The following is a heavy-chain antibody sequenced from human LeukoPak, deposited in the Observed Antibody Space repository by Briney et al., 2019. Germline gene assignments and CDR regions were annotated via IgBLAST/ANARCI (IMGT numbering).Heavy chain of an antibody. D-gene: IGHD1-26*01. CDR3: ARGNGVGATLYYYYYGMDV. V-gene: IGHV4-30-2*01. CDR2: IYHSGST. Sequence: SQTLSLTCAVSGGSISSGGYSWSWIRQPPGKGLEWIGCIYHSGSTYYNPSLKSRVTISVDRSKNQFSLKLSSVTAADTAVYYCARGNGVGATLYYYYYGMDVWGQGTTVTVSS. J-gene: IGHJ6*02. CDR1: GGSISSGGYS.